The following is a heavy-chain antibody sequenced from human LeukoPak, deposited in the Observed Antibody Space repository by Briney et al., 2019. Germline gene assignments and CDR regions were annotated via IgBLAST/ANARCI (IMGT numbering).Heavy chain of an antibody. D-gene: IGHD3-10*01. CDR3: ARIYLEGFGELLFDPNRYMDV. V-gene: IGHV4-34*01. CDR1: GGCFSGYY. J-gene: IGHJ6*03. CDR2: INHSGST. Sequence: PSETLSLTCAVYGGCFSGYYWSWIRQPPGKGLEWIGEINHSGSTNYNPSLKSRVTISVDTSKNQFSLKLSSVTAADTAVYYCARIYLEGFGELLFDPNRYMDVWGKGTTVTVSS.